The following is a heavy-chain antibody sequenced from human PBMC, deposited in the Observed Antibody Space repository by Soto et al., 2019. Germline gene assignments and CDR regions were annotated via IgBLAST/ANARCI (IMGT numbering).Heavy chain of an antibody. CDR2: ISWNSGSI. J-gene: IGHJ2*01. CDR1: GFTFDDYA. Sequence: EVQLVESGGGLVQPGRSLRLSCAASGFTFDDYAMHWVRQAPGKGLEWVSGISWNSGSIGYADSVKGRFTISRDNAKNSLYLQMNSLRAEDTALYYCAKGNWYFDLWGRGTLVTVSS. CDR3: AKGNWYFDL. V-gene: IGHV3-9*01.